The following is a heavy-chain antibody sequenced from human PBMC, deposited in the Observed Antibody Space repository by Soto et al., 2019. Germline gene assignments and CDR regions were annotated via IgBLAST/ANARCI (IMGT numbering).Heavy chain of an antibody. V-gene: IGHV4-4*02. J-gene: IGHJ4*02. CDR1: GGSISSSNW. CDR3: ARVEASYHDY. CDR2: IYHSGST. D-gene: IGHD3-16*02. Sequence: NPSETVSLTCAVSGGSISSSNWWSWVRQPPGKGLEWFGEIYHSGSTNYNPSLKSRVTISVHKSKNQFSLKLSSVTAADTAVYYRARVEASYHDYCGQRTLVTVSS.